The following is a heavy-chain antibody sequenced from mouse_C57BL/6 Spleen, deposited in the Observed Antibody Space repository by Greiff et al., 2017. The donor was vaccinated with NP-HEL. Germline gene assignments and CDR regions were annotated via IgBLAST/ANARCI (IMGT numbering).Heavy chain of an antibody. CDR3: ARVGSSYRYFDY. CDR2: IDPSDSYT. CDR1: GYTFTSYW. V-gene: IGHV1-59*01. Sequence: QVQLQQPGAELVRPGTSVKLSCKASGYTFTSYWMHWVKQRPGQGLEWIGVIDPSDSYTNYNQKFKGKATLTVDTSSSTAYMQLSSLTSEDSAVYYCARVGSSYRYFDYGGQGTTLTVSS. D-gene: IGHD1-1*01. J-gene: IGHJ2*01.